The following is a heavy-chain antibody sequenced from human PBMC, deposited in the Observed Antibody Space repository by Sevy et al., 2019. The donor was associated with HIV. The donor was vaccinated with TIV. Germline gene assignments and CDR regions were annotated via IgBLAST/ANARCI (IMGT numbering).Heavy chain of an antibody. CDR1: GFTFSSYD. V-gene: IGHV3-13*01. D-gene: IGHD2-2*01. Sequence: GGSLRLSCAASGFTFSSYDMHWVRQATGKGLEWVSAIGTAGDTYYPGPVKGGFTISRENAKKPLYLQMNSLRAGDTAVYYCARGGYCSSTSGYSGVVYYYYGMDVWGQGTTVTVSS. J-gene: IGHJ6*02. CDR3: ARGGYCSSTSGYSGVVYYYYGMDV. CDR2: IGTAGDT.